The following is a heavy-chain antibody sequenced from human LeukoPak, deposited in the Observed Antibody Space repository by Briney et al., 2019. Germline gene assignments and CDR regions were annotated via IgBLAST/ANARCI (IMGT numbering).Heavy chain of an antibody. CDR3: AKDGFSNFWSGYYFDY. CDR1: GFTFSSYA. CDR2: ISGSGGST. J-gene: IGHJ4*02. D-gene: IGHD3-3*01. V-gene: IGHV3-23*01. Sequence: GGSLRLSCAASGFTFSSYAMSWVRQAPGKGLEWVSAISGSGGSTYYADSVKGRFTISRDNSKNTLYLQMNSLRAEDTAVYYCAKDGFSNFWSGYYFDYWGQGTLVTVSS.